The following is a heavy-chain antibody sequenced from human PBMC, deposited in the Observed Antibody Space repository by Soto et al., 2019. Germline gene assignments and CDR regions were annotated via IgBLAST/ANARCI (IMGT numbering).Heavy chain of an antibody. CDR2: VYHNGLT. D-gene: IGHD2-15*01. Sequence: SDTLSLTCDVSCDSIGRNVCLSLVRHPPGKGLEWIGEVYHNGLTDYNPSLRGRATMSADMSKNQFSLRVTSVTDADTAIYYCARDAALPGEADRFDYWGQGALVTV. CDR1: CDSIGRNVC. CDR3: ARDAALPGEADRFDY. J-gene: IGHJ4*02. V-gene: IGHV4-4*02.